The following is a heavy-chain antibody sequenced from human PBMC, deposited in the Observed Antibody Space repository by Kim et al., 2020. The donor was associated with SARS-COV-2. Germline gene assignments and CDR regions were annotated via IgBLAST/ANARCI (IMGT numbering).Heavy chain of an antibody. CDR3: AILPGRTQTRTVDY. Sequence: GGSLRLSCAASGFTFSSYVMSWVRRAPGKGLEWVSAISGSSGATYYADSVKGRFTISRDNSKNTLFLQMNSLRAEDTALYYCAILPGRTQTRTVDYWGQGTLVTVSS. CDR2: ISGSSGAT. CDR1: GFTFSSYV. D-gene: IGHD1-7*01. J-gene: IGHJ4*02. V-gene: IGHV3-23*01.